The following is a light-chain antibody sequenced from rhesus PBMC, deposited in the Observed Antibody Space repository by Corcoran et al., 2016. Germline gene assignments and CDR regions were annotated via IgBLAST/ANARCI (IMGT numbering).Light chain of an antibody. J-gene: IGLJ1*01. CDR3: QVWDSRHKYI. V-gene: IGLV3-25*02. Sequence: SYELTQPPSVSAASGQSARITSGGDNVGDVNVNWYQQKPTQAPVLVIYADTKRPSGIPERFSGSKAGNTAALTITSLEAGDEADYHCQVWDSRHKYIFGGGTRLTVL. CDR2: ADT. CDR1: NVGDVN.